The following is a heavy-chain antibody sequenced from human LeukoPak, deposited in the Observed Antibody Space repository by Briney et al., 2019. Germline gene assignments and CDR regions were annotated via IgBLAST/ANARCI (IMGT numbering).Heavy chain of an antibody. D-gene: IGHD2-2*03. Sequence: SETLSLTCAVSGGSISTSNSYWGWIRRPPGKGLEWVGSIYYSGNTYYNPSLKSRVTISVDTSKNQFSLILTSVTAADTAVYYCARAPGYCSSTSCLSNYYYYMDVWGKGTTVTVSS. CDR3: ARAPGYCSSTSCLSNYYYYMDV. CDR2: IYYSGNT. V-gene: IGHV4-39*01. CDR1: GGSISTSNSY. J-gene: IGHJ6*03.